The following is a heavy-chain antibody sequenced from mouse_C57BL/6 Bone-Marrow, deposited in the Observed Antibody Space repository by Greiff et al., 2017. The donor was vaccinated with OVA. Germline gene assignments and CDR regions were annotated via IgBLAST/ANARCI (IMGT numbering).Heavy chain of an antibody. D-gene: IGHD2-1*01. CDR1: GFTFTDYY. CDR3: ARGGNFRGYFDY. V-gene: IGHV7-3*01. J-gene: IGHJ2*01. CDR2: IRNKANGYTT. Sequence: EVQLQESGGGLVQPGGSLSLSCAASGFTFTDYYMSWVRQPPGKALEWLGFIRNKANGYTTEYSASVKGRFTISRDNSQSILYLQMNALRAEDSATYYGARGGNFRGYFDYWGQGTTLTVSS.